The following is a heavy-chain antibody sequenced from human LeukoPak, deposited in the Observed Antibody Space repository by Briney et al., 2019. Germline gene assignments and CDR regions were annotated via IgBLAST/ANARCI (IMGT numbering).Heavy chain of an antibody. CDR3: ARDSPQRSSDF. CDR1: GYTFTSYG. D-gene: IGHD1-26*01. V-gene: IGHV1-18*01. J-gene: IGHJ4*02. CDR2: TSPYNGVT. Sequence: ASVKVSCKASGYTFTSYGITWVRQAPGQGLEWMAWTSPYNGVTNYAQKFQDRVTVTTDTPTTTAYMEVRSLRSDDTAVYYCARDSPQRSSDFWGQGTLVTVSS.